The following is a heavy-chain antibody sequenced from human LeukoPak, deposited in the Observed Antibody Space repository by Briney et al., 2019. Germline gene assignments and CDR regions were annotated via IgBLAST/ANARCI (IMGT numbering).Heavy chain of an antibody. CDR3: ARINWYGESAGRDYYYGMDV. J-gene: IGHJ6*02. D-gene: IGHD3-10*01. Sequence: GGSLRLSCAASGFTFSNYWMTWFRQTPGKGLEWVANIKQDGSTKYYVASVKGRFTISRDNAKNSLYLQMSSLRAEDTAVYYCARINWYGESAGRDYYYGMDVWGQGTTVTVSS. V-gene: IGHV3-7*01. CDR1: GFTFSNYW. CDR2: IKQDGSTK.